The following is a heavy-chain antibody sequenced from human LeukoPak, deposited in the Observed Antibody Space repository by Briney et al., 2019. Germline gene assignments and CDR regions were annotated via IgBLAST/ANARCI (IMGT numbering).Heavy chain of an antibody. Sequence: SETLSLTCTVSGGSISSYYWSWIRQPPGKGLEWIGYIYYSGSTNYNPSLKSRVTISVDTSKNQFSLKLSSVTAADTAVYYCARHMEYSSGWYIRAFDIWGQGTMVTVSS. CDR2: IYYSGST. J-gene: IGHJ3*02. CDR1: GGSISSYY. V-gene: IGHV4-59*08. D-gene: IGHD6-19*01. CDR3: ARHMEYSSGWYIRAFDI.